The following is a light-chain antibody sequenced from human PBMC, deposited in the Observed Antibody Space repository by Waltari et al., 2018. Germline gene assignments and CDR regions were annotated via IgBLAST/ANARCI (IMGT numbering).Light chain of an antibody. CDR1: QGVSSH. CDR2: GAS. Sequence: EIVMTQSPAILSVSPGESATLTCRASQGVSSHLAWYQQKPGQAPRLLIYGASTRATGVPVRFSGSGSGTEFTLTISSLQSEDFAAYYWQHYCNWPRTFGQGTKVEVK. J-gene: IGKJ1*01. V-gene: IGKV3-15*01. CDR3: QHYCNWPRT.